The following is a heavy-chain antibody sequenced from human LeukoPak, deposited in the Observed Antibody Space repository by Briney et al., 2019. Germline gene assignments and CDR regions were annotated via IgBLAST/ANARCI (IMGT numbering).Heavy chain of an antibody. CDR3: AKGSRWRYYDFWSGYIEDSKAGMVHWFDP. Sequence: SGGSLRLSCAASGFTFSSYWMHWVRQAPGKGLVWVSRINNDGRTTSDADSVKGRFTISRDNAKNTLYLQMNSLRAEDTAVYYCAKGSRWRYYDFWSGYIEDSKAGMVHWFDPWGQGTLVTVSS. CDR1: GFTFSSYW. CDR2: INNDGRTT. V-gene: IGHV3-74*01. D-gene: IGHD3-3*01. J-gene: IGHJ5*02.